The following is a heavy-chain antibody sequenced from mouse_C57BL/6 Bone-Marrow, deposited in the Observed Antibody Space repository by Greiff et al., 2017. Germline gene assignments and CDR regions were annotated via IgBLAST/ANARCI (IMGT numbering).Heavy chain of an antibody. D-gene: IGHD1-1*01. CDR3: ARGGGITTVVAPFAY. V-gene: IGHV1-54*01. Sequence: QVTLKESGAELVRPGTSVKVSCKASGYAFTNYLIEWVKQRPGQGLEWIGVINPGSGGTNYNEKFKGKATLTADKSSSTAYMQLSSLTSEDSAVXFCARGGGITTVVAPFAYWGQGTLVTVSA. CDR1: GYAFTNYL. CDR2: INPGSGGT. J-gene: IGHJ3*01.